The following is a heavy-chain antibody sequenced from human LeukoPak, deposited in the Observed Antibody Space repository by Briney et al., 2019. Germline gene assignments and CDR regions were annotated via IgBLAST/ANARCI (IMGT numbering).Heavy chain of an antibody. CDR3: AREVAGSYLDY. J-gene: IGHJ4*02. D-gene: IGHD6-19*01. CDR1: GYTFTSYY. Sequence: ASVEVSCKASGYTFTSYYMHWVRQAPGQGLEWMGIIDPSGGSTSYAQKFQGRVTMTRDTSTSTVYMELSSLRSEDTAVYYCAREVAGSYLDYWGQGTLVTVSS. CDR2: IDPSGGST. V-gene: IGHV1-46*01.